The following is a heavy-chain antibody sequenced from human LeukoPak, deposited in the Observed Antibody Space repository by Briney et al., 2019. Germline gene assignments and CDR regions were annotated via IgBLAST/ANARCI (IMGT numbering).Heavy chain of an antibody. J-gene: IGHJ5*02. CDR1: GGSISSYY. CDR3: AREGLYCSSTSCYRAEFDP. Sequence: SETLSLTCTVSGGSISSYYWSWIRQPAGKGLEWIGRIYTSGSTYYNPPLKSRVTMSVDTSKNQFSLKLSSVTAADTAVYYCAREGLYCSSTSCYRAEFDPWGQGTLVTVSS. D-gene: IGHD2-2*01. CDR2: IYTSGST. V-gene: IGHV4-4*07.